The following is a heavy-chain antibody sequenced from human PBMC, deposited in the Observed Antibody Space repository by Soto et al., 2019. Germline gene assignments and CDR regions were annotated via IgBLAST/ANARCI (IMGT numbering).Heavy chain of an antibody. CDR2: ITTSSSAL. V-gene: IGHV3-48*01. Sequence: EVQLVESGGGWVQPGGSLRLSCAASGFPLSSYTMNWVRQAPGKGLEWVSSITTSSSALYYADSVKGRFTISRDNAKNSLHLQMNSLRAEDTAVYYCAKSFTQFDYWGQGALVTVSS. J-gene: IGHJ4*02. CDR3: AKSFTQFDY. CDR1: GFPLSSYT.